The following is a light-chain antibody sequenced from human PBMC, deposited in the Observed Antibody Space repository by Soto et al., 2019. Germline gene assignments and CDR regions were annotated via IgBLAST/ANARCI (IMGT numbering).Light chain of an antibody. CDR2: KSS. CDR3: QQYNTFPLT. Sequence: DIQMTQSPSTLSASVGDRVTITCRASQRISTRLAWYQQKPGKAPNLLIYKSSNLENGVPSRFCGSGSGTEFTLTVSSLQPDDFATYYCQQYNTFPLTLGQGTKVEVK. V-gene: IGKV1-5*03. J-gene: IGKJ1*01. CDR1: QRISTR.